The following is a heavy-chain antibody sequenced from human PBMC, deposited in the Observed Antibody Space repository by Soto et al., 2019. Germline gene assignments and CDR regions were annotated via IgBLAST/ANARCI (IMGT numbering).Heavy chain of an antibody. D-gene: IGHD5-12*01. J-gene: IGHJ4*02. Sequence: QVQLVQSGAEVKKPGSSVKVSCTASGDIFSGYSISWVRQAPGQGLEWMGGIIPLFGSTNYAPKFQGRVTITADQSTNTGFMELSSLKSEDTAVYYGARDLGTGYDSGDYWGQGTLVTVAS. V-gene: IGHV1-69*12. CDR2: IIPLFGST. CDR3: ARDLGTGYDSGDY. CDR1: GDIFSGYS.